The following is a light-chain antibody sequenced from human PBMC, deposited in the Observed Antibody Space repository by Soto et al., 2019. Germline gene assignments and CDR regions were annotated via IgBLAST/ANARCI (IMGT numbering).Light chain of an antibody. CDR2: AAS. J-gene: IGKJ1*01. V-gene: IGKV1-39*01. Sequence: DIQMTQSPSSLSASVGDRVTITCRVSQSISSYLNWYQQKPGKAPKLLIYAASSLQSGVPSRFSGSGSGTDFTLTISSLQTEDFATYYCQQSYSTLWTFGQGTKVEIK. CDR3: QQSYSTLWT. CDR1: QSISSY.